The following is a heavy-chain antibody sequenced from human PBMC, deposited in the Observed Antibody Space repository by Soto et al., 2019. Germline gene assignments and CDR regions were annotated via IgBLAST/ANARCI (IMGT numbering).Heavy chain of an antibody. CDR1: GYSFTSYW. CDR2: IYPGDSDT. Sequence: EVQLVQSGAEVKKPGESLKISCKGSGYSFTSYWIGWVRQMPGKGLEWMGIIYPGDSDTRYSPSFQGQVTISADKSISTAYLQWSSLKASDTAMYYCARMRCVVVTDYWYFDPWGRGTLVTVSS. J-gene: IGHJ2*01. D-gene: IGHD2-21*02. V-gene: IGHV5-51*01. CDR3: ARMRCVVVTDYWYFDP.